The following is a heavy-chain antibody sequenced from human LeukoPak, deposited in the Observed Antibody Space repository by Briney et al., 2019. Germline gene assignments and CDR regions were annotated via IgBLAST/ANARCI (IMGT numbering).Heavy chain of an antibody. V-gene: IGHV4-39*07. CDR1: GGSISSSSYY. Sequence: SETLSLTCTVSGGSISSSSYYWGWIRQPPGKGLERIGSIYYSGSTYYNPSLKSRVTISVDRSKNQFSLKLSSVTAADTAVYYCARDHVGATGAFDIWGQGTMVTVSS. D-gene: IGHD1-26*01. CDR2: IYYSGST. CDR3: ARDHVGATGAFDI. J-gene: IGHJ3*02.